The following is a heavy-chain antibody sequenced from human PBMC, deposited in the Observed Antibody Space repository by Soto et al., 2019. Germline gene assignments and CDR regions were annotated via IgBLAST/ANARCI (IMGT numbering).Heavy chain of an antibody. Sequence: GESLKISCKGSGYSFTSYWIGWVRQMPGKGLEWMGIIYPGDSDTRYSPSFQGQVTISADKSISTAYLQWSNLKASDTAMYYCARSYSSSSGGYYYYGMDVWGQGTTVTVSS. J-gene: IGHJ6*02. V-gene: IGHV5-51*01. D-gene: IGHD6-6*01. CDR1: GYSFTSYW. CDR3: ARSYSSSSGGYYYYGMDV. CDR2: IYPGDSDT.